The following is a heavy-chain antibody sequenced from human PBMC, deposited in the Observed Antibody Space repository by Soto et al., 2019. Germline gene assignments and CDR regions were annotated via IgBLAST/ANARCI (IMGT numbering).Heavy chain of an antibody. CDR1: GGTFSSYA. V-gene: IGHV1-69*01. Sequence: QVQLVQSGAEVKKPGSSVKVSCKASGGTFSSYAISWVRQAPGQGLEWMGVIIPIFGTANYAKKFQGSVTITAVESTSKAYMELSSLRSEDTAVYYCARAALRYLYYYYGMDVWGQGTTVTASS. D-gene: IGHD3-9*01. J-gene: IGHJ6*02. CDR2: IIPIFGTA. CDR3: ARAALRYLYYYYGMDV.